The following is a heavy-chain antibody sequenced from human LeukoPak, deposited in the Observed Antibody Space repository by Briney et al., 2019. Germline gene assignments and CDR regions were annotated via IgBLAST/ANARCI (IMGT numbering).Heavy chain of an antibody. CDR1: GFTFSSYW. CDR2: IKQDGSEK. CDR3: ARTNWNRAY. J-gene: IGHJ4*02. V-gene: IGHV3-7*01. D-gene: IGHD1-1*01. Sequence: GESLRLSCAASGFTFSSYWVSWVRQAPGKGLEWVANIKQDGSEKYYVDSVKGRFTISRDNAKNSLYLQMNSLRAEDTGVYYCARTNWNRAYWGQGTLVTVSS.